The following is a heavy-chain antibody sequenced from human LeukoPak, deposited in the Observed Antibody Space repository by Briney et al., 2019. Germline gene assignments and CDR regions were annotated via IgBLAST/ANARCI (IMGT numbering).Heavy chain of an antibody. V-gene: IGHV4-61*02. J-gene: IGHJ2*01. CDR2: IYTSGST. D-gene: IGHD2-2*01. CDR3: ARDSRPHWALEYCSSTSCLWYFDL. Sequence: PSETLSLTCTVSGGSISSGSYYWSWIRQPAGKGLEWIGRIYTSGSTNYNPSLKSRVTISVDTSKNQFSLKLSSVTAADTAVYYCARDSRPHWALEYCSSTSCLWYFDLWGRGTLVTVSS. CDR1: GGSISSGSYY.